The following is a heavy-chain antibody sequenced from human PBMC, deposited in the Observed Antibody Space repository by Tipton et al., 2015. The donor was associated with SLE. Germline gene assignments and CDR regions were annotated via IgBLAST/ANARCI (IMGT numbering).Heavy chain of an antibody. V-gene: IGHV4-59*01. CDR2: IYYSGST. Sequence: TLSLTCTVSGGSISSYYWSWIRQPPGKGLEWIGYIYYSGSTNYNPSLKSRVTISVDTSKNQLSLKLSSVTAADTALYYCARGDCSSTSCLDYWGQGTLVTVSS. CDR3: ARGDCSSTSCLDY. CDR1: GGSISSYY. D-gene: IGHD2-2*01. J-gene: IGHJ4*02.